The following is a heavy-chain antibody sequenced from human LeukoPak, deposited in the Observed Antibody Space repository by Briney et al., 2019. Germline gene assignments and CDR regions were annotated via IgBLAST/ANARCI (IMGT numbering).Heavy chain of an antibody. J-gene: IGHJ4*02. V-gene: IGHV3-23*01. CDR1: GFTFSSYA. Sequence: GGSLRLSCAASGFTFSSYAMSWVRQAPGKGLEWVSAISGSGGSTYYADSVKGRFTISRDNAKNSLYLQMNSLRAEDTAVYYCAIIPRAAAGPSARSPFHYWGQGTLVTVSS. CDR2: ISGSGGST. D-gene: IGHD6-13*01. CDR3: AIIPRAAAGPSARSPFHY.